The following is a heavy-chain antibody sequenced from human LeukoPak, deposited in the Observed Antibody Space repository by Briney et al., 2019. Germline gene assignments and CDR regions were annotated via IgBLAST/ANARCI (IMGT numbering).Heavy chain of an antibody. CDR3: ARDPYSSGWYNFDY. V-gene: IGHV3-7*01. J-gene: IGHJ4*02. CDR2: IKQDGSEK. CDR1: GFTFSSYW. Sequence: GGSLRLSCVASGFTFSSYWMSWVRQAPGKGLEWVANIKQDGSEKYYVDSVKGRFTISRDNAKNSLYLQMNSLRAEDTAVYYCARDPYSSGWYNFDYWGQGTLVTVSS. D-gene: IGHD6-19*01.